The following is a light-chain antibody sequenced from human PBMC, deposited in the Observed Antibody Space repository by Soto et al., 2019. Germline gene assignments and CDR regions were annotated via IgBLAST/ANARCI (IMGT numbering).Light chain of an antibody. V-gene: IGLV2-14*01. Sequence: QCALTQPASVSGSPGRSITISCTGTSSDVGAYNYDSWYQQYPGEAPKVIIYDVSHRPAGVSNRFSGSKSGNTASLTISGLQTQDEADYYCSSYTSATTYVFGTGTKVTVL. J-gene: IGLJ1*01. CDR1: SSDVGAYNY. CDR3: SSYTSATTYV. CDR2: DVS.